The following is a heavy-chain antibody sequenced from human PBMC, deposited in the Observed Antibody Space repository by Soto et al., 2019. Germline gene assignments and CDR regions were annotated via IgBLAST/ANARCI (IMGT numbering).Heavy chain of an antibody. D-gene: IGHD5-12*01. CDR1: GGTFSSYA. CDR3: ARRGYSGYDWIDP. V-gene: IGHV1-69*06. J-gene: IGHJ5*02. CDR2: IIPIFGTA. Sequence: ASVKVSCKASGGTFSSYAISWVRQPPGQGLEWMGGIIPIFGTANYAQKFQGRVTITADKSTSTAYMELSSLKASDTAMYYCARRGYSGYDWIDPWGQGTLVTAPQ.